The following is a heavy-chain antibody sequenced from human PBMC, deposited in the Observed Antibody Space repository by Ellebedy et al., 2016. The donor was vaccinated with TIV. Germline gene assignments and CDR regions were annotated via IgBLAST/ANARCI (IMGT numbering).Heavy chain of an antibody. V-gene: IGHV3-30*03. CDR1: GFTFSSYG. J-gene: IGHJ4*02. D-gene: IGHD1-14*01. CDR3: ARVSPGFHNDY. Sequence: GGSLRLXXAASGFTFSSYGMHWVRQAPGKGLEWVAVISYDGSNKYYADSVKGRFTISRDNSKNTLYLQMNSLRAEDTAVYYCARVSPGFHNDYWGQGTLVTVSS. CDR2: ISYDGSNK.